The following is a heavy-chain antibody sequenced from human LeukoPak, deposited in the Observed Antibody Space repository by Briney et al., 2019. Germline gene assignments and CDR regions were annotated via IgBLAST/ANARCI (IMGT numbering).Heavy chain of an antibody. D-gene: IGHD2-15*01. CDR1: GFTFSSYE. V-gene: IGHV3-48*03. CDR3: ASEYCSGGSCYLYNYMDV. J-gene: IGHJ6*03. Sequence: GGSLRLSCAASGFTFSSYEMNWVRQAPGKGLEWVSYISGSSATIHYADSVKGRFTISRDSAKNSLYLQMNSLRAEDTAVYYCASEYCSGGSCYLYNYMDVWGKGTTVTVS. CDR2: ISGSSATI.